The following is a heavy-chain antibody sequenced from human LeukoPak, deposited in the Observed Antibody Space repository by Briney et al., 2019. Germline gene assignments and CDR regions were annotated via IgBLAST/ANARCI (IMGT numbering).Heavy chain of an antibody. CDR3: GRDPNGDYIGAFDM. J-gene: IGHJ3*02. D-gene: IGHD4-17*01. V-gene: IGHV3-23*01. Sequence: GGSLRLSCAASGFTFSSYAMSWVRQAPGKGLEWVSAISGSGGSTYYADSVKGRFTISRDNSKNTLFLQMNNLRPEDTAVYYCGRDPNGDYIGAFDMWGPGTMVTVSS. CDR2: ISGSGGST. CDR1: GFTFSSYA.